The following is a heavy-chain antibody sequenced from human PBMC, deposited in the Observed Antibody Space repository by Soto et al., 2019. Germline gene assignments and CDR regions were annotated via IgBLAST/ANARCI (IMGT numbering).Heavy chain of an antibody. CDR1: GYSFTSYG. D-gene: IGHD3-22*01. J-gene: IGHJ4*02. CDR2: ISGHNGST. CDR3: ARHRFNYYDDTVYYYFDY. Sequence: VKVSCKASGYSFTSYGISWVRQAPGQGPEWMGWISGHNGSTNHPQSLQGRVTMTTDTSRNTAYMELRSLRSDDTAVYYCARHRFNYYDDTVYYYFDYWGQGTLVTVSS. V-gene: IGHV1-18*04.